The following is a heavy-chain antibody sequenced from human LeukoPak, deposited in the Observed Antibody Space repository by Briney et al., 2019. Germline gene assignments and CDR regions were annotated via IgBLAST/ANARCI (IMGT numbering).Heavy chain of an antibody. D-gene: IGHD3-22*01. Sequence: GGSLRLSCAASGFTFSSYAMSWVCQAPGKGLEWVSAISGSGGSTYYADSVKGRFTISRDNSKNTLYLQMNSLRAEDTAVYYCAASKYYYDSSGYYNFDYWGQGTLVTVSS. J-gene: IGHJ4*02. CDR3: AASKYYYDSSGYYNFDY. V-gene: IGHV3-23*01. CDR1: GFTFSSYA. CDR2: ISGSGGST.